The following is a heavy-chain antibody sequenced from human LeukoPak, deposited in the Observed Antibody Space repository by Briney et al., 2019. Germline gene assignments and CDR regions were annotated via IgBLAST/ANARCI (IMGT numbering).Heavy chain of an antibody. J-gene: IGHJ3*02. CDR1: GLIFSTYS. V-gene: IGHV3-48*01. CDR3: ARSDGFDI. Sequence: GGSLRLSCGASGLIFSTYSMNWLRQAPGKGLEWVSYISGSGTTISYADSVKGRFTISRDNAEKSLYLQMSSLRAEDTAVYYCARSDGFDIWGQGTVVTVPS. CDR2: ISGSGTTI.